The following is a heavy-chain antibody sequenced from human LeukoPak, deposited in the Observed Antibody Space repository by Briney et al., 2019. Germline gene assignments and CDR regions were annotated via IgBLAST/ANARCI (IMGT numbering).Heavy chain of an antibody. D-gene: IGHD6-19*01. Sequence: PSETLSLTCTVAGVSISSGDYYWSWIRQPPGKGLEWIGYIYYSGSTYYNPSLKSRVPLSVDTSKNQFSLKLSSVTAADTAVYYCASGYRSGWIFDYWGQGTLVTVYS. CDR3: ASGYRSGWIFDY. CDR2: IYYSGST. J-gene: IGHJ4*02. CDR1: GVSISSGDYY. V-gene: IGHV4-30-4*01.